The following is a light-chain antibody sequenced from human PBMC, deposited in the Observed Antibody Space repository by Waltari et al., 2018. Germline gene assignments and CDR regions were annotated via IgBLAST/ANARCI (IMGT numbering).Light chain of an antibody. CDR1: ESVYKY. Sequence: VFTQSPVPMSFSAGERTPLPCRASESVYKYLAWYQQRPGQPPRLLIYDTSNRAAGVPGRFSGSGYGSDFTLTIISLEAEDFAVYFCQQGSILPLTFGGGTRVEIK. CDR3: QQGSILPLT. V-gene: IGKV3-11*01. J-gene: IGKJ4*01. CDR2: DTS.